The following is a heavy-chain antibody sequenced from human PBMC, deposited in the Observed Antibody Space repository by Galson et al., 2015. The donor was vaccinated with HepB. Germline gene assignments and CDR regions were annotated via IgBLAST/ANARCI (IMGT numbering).Heavy chain of an antibody. CDR2: IWYDGSNK. CDR1: GFTFSSYG. CDR3: ARDPVVPAANAFDI. D-gene: IGHD2-2*01. V-gene: IGHV3-33*01. J-gene: IGHJ3*02. Sequence: SLRLSCAASGFTFSSYGMHWVRQAPGKGLEWVAVIWYDGSNKYYADSVKGRFTISRDNSKNTLYLQMNSLRAEDTAVYYCARDPVVPAANAFDIWGQGTMVTVSS.